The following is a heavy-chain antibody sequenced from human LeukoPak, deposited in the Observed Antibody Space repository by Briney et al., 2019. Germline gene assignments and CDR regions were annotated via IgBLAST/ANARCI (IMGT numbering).Heavy chain of an antibody. Sequence: GGSLRLSCAASGLTFNTYTMNWVRQTPGGGLEWVSSISGSSTYIYYADSVKGRFTISRDNAKNSVSLQMNSLRVEDTAVYYCARDADYGDYRFDYWGQGTLVAVSS. CDR2: ISGSSTYI. V-gene: IGHV3-21*01. J-gene: IGHJ4*02. CDR1: GLTFNTYT. D-gene: IGHD4-17*01. CDR3: ARDADYGDYRFDY.